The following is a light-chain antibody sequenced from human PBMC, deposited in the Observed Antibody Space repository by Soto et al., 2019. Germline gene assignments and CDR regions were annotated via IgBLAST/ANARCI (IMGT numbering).Light chain of an antibody. Sequence: EVILTQSPGTLSLSPGERATLSCRASQSITASYLAWYQQNPGQAPRLLIYGTSNRATGIPDRFSSSGSGRDFTLSISRLEPEDFAVYYCQQYDNSPYTFGQGTRLEIK. CDR3: QQYDNSPYT. CDR2: GTS. V-gene: IGKV3-20*01. J-gene: IGKJ2*01. CDR1: QSITASY.